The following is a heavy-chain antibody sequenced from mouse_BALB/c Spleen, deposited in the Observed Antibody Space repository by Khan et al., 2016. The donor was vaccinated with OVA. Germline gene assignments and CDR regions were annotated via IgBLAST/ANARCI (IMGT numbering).Heavy chain of an antibody. V-gene: IGHV5-6*01. CDR3: ARFITTATGDYYGMDY. CDR2: MSSGGSYT. J-gene: IGHJ4*01. D-gene: IGHD1-2*01. CDR1: GFIFSSYG. Sequence: EVELVESGGDLVKPGGSLKLSCAASGFIFSSYGMSWVRQTPDKGLEWVATMSSGGSYTYYPDSVKGRFTISRDNAKNTLYLQMSSLKSEDTAMYYGARFITTATGDYYGMDYWGQGTSVTVSS.